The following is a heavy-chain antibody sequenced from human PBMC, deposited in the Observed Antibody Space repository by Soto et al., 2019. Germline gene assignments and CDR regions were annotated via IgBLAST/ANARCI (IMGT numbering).Heavy chain of an antibody. D-gene: IGHD2-15*01. Sequence: SETLSLTCTVSGGSVSSGSYYWSWIRQPPGKGLEWIGYIYYSGSPNYNPSLKSRVTISVDTSKNQFSLKLSPVTAADTAVYYCARDRIVEDYYYGMDVWGQGTTVTVSS. CDR2: IYYSGSP. CDR3: ARDRIVEDYYYGMDV. V-gene: IGHV4-61*01. J-gene: IGHJ6*02. CDR1: GGSVSSGSYY.